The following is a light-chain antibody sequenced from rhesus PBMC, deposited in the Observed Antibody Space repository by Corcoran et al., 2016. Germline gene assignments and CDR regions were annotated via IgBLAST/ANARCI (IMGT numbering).Light chain of an antibody. CDR2: DAS. J-gene: IGKJ4*01. V-gene: IGKV1-38*01. Sequence: DIQLTQSPSSLSASVGDRVTISCRASQGSSNYVAWYQQKPGKVPKLLIHDASKLHIGVPSRFSGNGYGTAFTLTLSSLQPEYFAVFFCQQRNYYPLTFGGGTKVEI. CDR3: QQRNYYPLT. CDR1: QGSSNY.